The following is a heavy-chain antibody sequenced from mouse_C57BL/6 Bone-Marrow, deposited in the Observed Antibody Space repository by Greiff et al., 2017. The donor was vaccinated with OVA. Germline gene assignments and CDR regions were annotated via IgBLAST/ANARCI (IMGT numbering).Heavy chain of an antibody. CDR2: IYPGDGDT. CDR1: GYAFSSYW. V-gene: IGHV1-80*01. D-gene: IGHD2-3*01. CDR3: AGWLLPYFDY. Sequence: QVQLQQPGAELVKPGASVKLSCTASGYAFSSYWMNWVKQRPGKGLEWIGQIYPGDGDTNYNGKFKGKATLTADKSSSTAYMQLSSLTSEESAVYFCAGWLLPYFDYWGQGTTLTVSS. J-gene: IGHJ2*01.